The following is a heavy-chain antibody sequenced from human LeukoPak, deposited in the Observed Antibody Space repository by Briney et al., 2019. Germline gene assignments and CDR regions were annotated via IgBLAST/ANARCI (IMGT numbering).Heavy chain of an antibody. J-gene: IGHJ5*02. V-gene: IGHV1-69*05. CDR3: ARGDSSGWYMRWFDP. D-gene: IGHD6-19*01. CDR1: GCTFSSYA. CDR2: IIPIFGTA. Sequence: ASVKVSCKASGCTFSSYAISWVRQAPGQGLEWMGRIIPIFGTANYAQKFQGRVTITTDESTSTAYMELSSLRSEDTAVYYCARGDSSGWYMRWFDPWGQGTLVTVSS.